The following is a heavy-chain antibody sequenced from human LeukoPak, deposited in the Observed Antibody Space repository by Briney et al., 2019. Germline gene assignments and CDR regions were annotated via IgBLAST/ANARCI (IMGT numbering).Heavy chain of an antibody. J-gene: IGHJ4*02. D-gene: IGHD2-15*01. CDR2: INSPVTGT. Sequence: PGGSLRLSCAASGFNFGGYWMHWVRQAPGKSLVWVSRINSPVTGTYADSVKGPFTISRYNADNTLYLQMNSLRADDTAIYYCTRDARNCHSVGCWTPSDYWGLGTLVTVSS. V-gene: IGHV3-74*01. CDR3: TRDARNCHSVGCWTPSDY. CDR1: GFNFGGYW.